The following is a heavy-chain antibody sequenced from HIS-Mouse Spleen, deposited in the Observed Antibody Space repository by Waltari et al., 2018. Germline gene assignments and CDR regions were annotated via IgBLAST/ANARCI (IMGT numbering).Heavy chain of an antibody. V-gene: IGHV4-34*01. CDR3: ARGKGSSSWYYFDY. D-gene: IGHD6-13*01. J-gene: IGHJ4*02. Sequence: QVQLQQWGAGLFKPSETLSLTCAVYVGSFSGYYWSWIRQPPGKGLEWIGEINHSGSTNYNPSLKSRVTISVDTSKNQFSLKLSSVTAADTAVYYCARGKGSSSWYYFDYWGQGTLVTVSS. CDR1: VGSFSGYY. CDR2: INHSGST.